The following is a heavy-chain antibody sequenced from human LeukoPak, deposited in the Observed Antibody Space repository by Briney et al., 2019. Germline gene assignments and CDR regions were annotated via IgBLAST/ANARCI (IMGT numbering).Heavy chain of an antibody. D-gene: IGHD5-18*01. J-gene: IGHJ6*03. CDR1: GGSISSYY. CDR2: IYYSGST. CDR3: ARNLQLWKKNYYYYYVDV. Sequence: SETLSLTCTVSGGSISSYYWSWIRQPPGKGLEWIGYIYYSGSTNYNPSLKSRVTISVDTSKNQFSLKLSSVTAADTAVYYCARNLQLWKKNYYYYYVDVWGKGTTVTISS. V-gene: IGHV4-59*01.